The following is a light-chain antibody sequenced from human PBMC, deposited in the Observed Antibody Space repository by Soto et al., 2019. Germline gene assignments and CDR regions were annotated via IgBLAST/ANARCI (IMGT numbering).Light chain of an antibody. J-gene: IGLJ2*01. CDR2: RNN. CDR1: SSNIGTNH. Sequence: QSVLTQPPSASETPGQRVTISCSGGSSNIGTNHVYWYQQLPGTAPKLLIFRNNQRPSGVPDRFSGSKSGTSGSLAISGLRSEDEADYYCAAWDDSLSAVLFGGGTQLTVL. CDR3: AAWDDSLSAVL. V-gene: IGLV1-47*01.